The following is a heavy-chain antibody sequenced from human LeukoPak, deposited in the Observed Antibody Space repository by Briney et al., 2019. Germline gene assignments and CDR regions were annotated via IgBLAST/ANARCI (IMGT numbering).Heavy chain of an antibody. CDR2: INPNSGGT. V-gene: IGHV1-2*06. CDR1: GYTFTGYY. CDR3: ARVSVDTAMVSYFDY. Sequence: ASVKVSCKASGYTFTGYYMHWVRQAPGQGLGWMGRINPNSGGTNYAQKFQGRVTMTRDTSISTAYMELSRLRSDDTAVYYCARVSVDTAMVSYFDYWGQGTLVTVSS. J-gene: IGHJ4*02. D-gene: IGHD5-18*01.